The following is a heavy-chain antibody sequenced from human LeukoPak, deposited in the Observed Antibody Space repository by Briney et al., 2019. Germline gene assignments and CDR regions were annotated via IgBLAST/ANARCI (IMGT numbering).Heavy chain of an antibody. J-gene: IGHJ1*01. Sequence: SGGSLRLSCAASGFTVSSNYMSWVRQAPGKGLEWVSVIYSGGSTYYADSVKGRFTISRDNSKNTLYLQMNSLRAEDTAVYYCARDLAFTMTMWGQGTLVTVSS. V-gene: IGHV3-53*01. D-gene: IGHD3-22*01. CDR1: GFTVSSNY. CDR2: IYSGGST. CDR3: ARDLAFTMTM.